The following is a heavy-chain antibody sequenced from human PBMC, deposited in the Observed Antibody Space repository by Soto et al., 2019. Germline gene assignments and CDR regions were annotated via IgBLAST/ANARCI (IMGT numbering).Heavy chain of an antibody. CDR2: ISGSDGKT. Sequence: GGSLRLSCAASGFSFGSYALSWVRQAPGKGLEWVSTISGSDGKTFYADSVKGRFSISRDTSQSTLYLQMNSLRADDTAMYYCARWSYLDYWGQGTRVAVSS. V-gene: IGHV3-23*01. CDR3: ARWSYLDY. D-gene: IGHD3-3*01. CDR1: GFSFGSYA. J-gene: IGHJ4*02.